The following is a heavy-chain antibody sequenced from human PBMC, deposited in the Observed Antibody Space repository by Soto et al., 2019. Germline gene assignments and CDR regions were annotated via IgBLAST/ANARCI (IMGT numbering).Heavy chain of an antibody. CDR2: ISSGGSLI. J-gene: IGHJ6*02. V-gene: IGHV3-11*01. Sequence: QVQLVESGGGLVKPGGSLRLSCAASGFTFSDYYMSWIRQAPGKGLEWVSYISSGGSLIYYADSVRGRFTNSRDNAKTSLYLQMNSLRAEDTAVYFCARSSDYGDYVDYYYGMDVWGQGTTVTVSS. D-gene: IGHD4-17*01. CDR3: ARSSDYGDYVDYYYGMDV. CDR1: GFTFSDYY.